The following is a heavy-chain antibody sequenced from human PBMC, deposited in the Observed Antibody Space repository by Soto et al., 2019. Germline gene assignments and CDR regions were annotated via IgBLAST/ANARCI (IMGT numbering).Heavy chain of an antibody. CDR2: INIGGSAA. Sequence: EVQLVESGGGLVQPGGSLRLSCAASGFTFSNYWMHWVRLPPGKGLLWVSRINIGGSAANYAGSVEGRFTVSRDDAKDTLYLPMTSLRDYASAVYYGVRGSNDWYGSDYWGQGAPVTVSS. D-gene: IGHD3-9*01. CDR1: GFTFSNYW. CDR3: VRGSNDWYGSDY. J-gene: IGHJ4*02. V-gene: IGHV3-74*01.